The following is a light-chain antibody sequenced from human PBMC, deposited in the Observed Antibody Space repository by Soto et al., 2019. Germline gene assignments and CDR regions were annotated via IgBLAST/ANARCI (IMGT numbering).Light chain of an antibody. Sequence: QSVLTQPASVSGSPGQSITISCTGTSSDVGGYTYVSWYQQHPGKAPKLMIYEVSNRPSGVSNRFSGSKSGNTASLTISGLQAEDEADYYCSSYTSSSTHVVFGGGTKLTVL. CDR1: SSDVGGYTY. CDR2: EVS. J-gene: IGLJ2*01. CDR3: SSYTSSSTHVV. V-gene: IGLV2-14*01.